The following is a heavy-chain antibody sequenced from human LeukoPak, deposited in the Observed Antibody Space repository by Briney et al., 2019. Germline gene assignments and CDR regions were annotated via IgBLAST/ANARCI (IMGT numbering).Heavy chain of an antibody. Sequence: GASVKVSCKVSGYTLTELSMHWVRQAPGKGLEWMGGFDPEDGETIYAQKFQGRVTMTEDTSTDTAYMELSSLRSEDTAVYYCATANYYDSSMRAFDIWGQGTMVTVSS. J-gene: IGHJ3*02. D-gene: IGHD3-22*01. CDR2: FDPEDGET. V-gene: IGHV1-24*01. CDR3: ATANYYDSSMRAFDI. CDR1: GYTLTELS.